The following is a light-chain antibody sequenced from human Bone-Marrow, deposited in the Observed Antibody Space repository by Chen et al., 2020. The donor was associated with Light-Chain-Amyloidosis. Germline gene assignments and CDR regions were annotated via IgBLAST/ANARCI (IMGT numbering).Light chain of an antibody. V-gene: IGLV8-61*01. Sequence: QPVVTQEPSFSVSPGGTVTLTCGLSSGSVSTNYYPAWYQQTPGQAPRTLIYSTNTPSSGVPDRFSGSILGNNAALTITGAQADDESDYYCVLYVGSGIWVFGGGTKLTVL. J-gene: IGLJ3*02. CDR1: SGSVSTNYY. CDR3: VLYVGSGIWV. CDR2: STN.